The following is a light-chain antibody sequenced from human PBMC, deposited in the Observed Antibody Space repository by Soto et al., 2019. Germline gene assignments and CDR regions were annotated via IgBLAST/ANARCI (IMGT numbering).Light chain of an antibody. CDR1: QSVSSY. V-gene: IGKV3-11*01. CDR3: QQRSNWPRT. Sequence: EIVLTQPPATLSLSPGERATLSCRASQSVSSYLAWYQQKPGQAPRLLIYDASNRATGIPARFSGSGSGTDFTLTISILEPEDFAVYYCQQRSNWPRTFGQGTKVEIK. J-gene: IGKJ1*01. CDR2: DAS.